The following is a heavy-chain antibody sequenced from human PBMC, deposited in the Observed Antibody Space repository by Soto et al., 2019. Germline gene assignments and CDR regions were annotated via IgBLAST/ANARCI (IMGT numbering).Heavy chain of an antibody. CDR1: GGSISSGNYY. CDR3: AKMGTPATGLYYFDY. V-gene: IGHV4-30-4*01. CDR2: ISYSGST. Sequence: QVQLQESGPGLVKPSQTLSLTCTVSGGSISSGNYYWSWIRQPPGKGLEWIGFISYSGSTYYNASLQSRVTISVDTSKNQFSLNLSFVTAADTAVYYCAKMGTPATGLYYFDYWGQGTLVTVSS. J-gene: IGHJ4*02. D-gene: IGHD1-7*01.